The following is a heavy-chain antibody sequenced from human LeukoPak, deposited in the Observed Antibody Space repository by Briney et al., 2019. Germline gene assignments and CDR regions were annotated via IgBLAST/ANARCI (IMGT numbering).Heavy chain of an antibody. CDR1: GDSISNYY. V-gene: IGHV4-59*12. D-gene: IGHD3-10*01. CDR2: IYYSGTT. CDR3: ARDLLGYYFGSGNYGSFDT. Sequence: SETLSLTCTVSGDSISNYYWTWIRQPPGKGLEWIGYIYYSGTTDYNPSLRGRVTMSIDTSKNHFSLKLSSLTAADTAVYYCARDLLGYYFGSGNYGSFDTWGRGTLVTVSS. J-gene: IGHJ5*02.